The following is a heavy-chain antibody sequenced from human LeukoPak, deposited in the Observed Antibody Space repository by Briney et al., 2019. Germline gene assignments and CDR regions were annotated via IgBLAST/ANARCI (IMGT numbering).Heavy chain of an antibody. V-gene: IGHV3-30*18. CDR1: GFTFSSYG. Sequence: GSLRLSCAASGFTFSSYGMHWVRQAPGKGLEWVAVISYDGSNKYYADSVKGRFTISRDNSKNTLYLQMNSLRAEDTAVYYCAKDYRDGYTSYYFDYWGQGTLVTVSS. D-gene: IGHD5-24*01. CDR2: ISYDGSNK. J-gene: IGHJ4*02. CDR3: AKDYRDGYTSYYFDY.